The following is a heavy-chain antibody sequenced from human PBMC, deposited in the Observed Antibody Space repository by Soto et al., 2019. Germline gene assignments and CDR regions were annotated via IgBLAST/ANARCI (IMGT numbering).Heavy chain of an antibody. Sequence: GGSLRLSCAASGFTFSSYAMHWVRQAPGKGLEWVAVISYDGSNKYYADSVKGRFTISRDNSKNTLYLQMNSLRAEDTAVYYCARAQLRLNYYDSSGFRVGAFDIWGQGTMVT. CDR3: ARAQLRLNYYDSSGFRVGAFDI. CDR2: ISYDGSNK. D-gene: IGHD3-22*01. V-gene: IGHV3-30-3*01. J-gene: IGHJ3*02. CDR1: GFTFSSYA.